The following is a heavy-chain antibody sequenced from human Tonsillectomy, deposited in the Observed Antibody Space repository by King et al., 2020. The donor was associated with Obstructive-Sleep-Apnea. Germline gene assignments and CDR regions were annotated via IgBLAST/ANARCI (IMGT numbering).Heavy chain of an antibody. D-gene: IGHD3-22*01. V-gene: IGHV1-69*01. Sequence: VQLVESGAEVKKPGSSVKVSCKASGGTFSNYSISWVRQAPGQGLEWMGGIIPIFGIGNYAQKFQGRVTITADESTSTAYMELSSLRFEDTAVYYCARVGNYYDSSGYLDYWGQGTLVTVSS. CDR2: IIPIFGIG. CDR1: GGTFSNYS. CDR3: ARVGNYYDSSGYLDY. J-gene: IGHJ4*02.